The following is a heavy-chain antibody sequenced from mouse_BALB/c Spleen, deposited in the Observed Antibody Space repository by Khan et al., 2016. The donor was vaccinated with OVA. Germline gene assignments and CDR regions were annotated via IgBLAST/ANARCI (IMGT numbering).Heavy chain of an antibody. V-gene: IGHV2-6-7*01. CDR2: IWGDGTT. CDR3: AMAYNVNYREAMDY. CDR1: GFSLTGYG. D-gene: IGHD2-10*01. Sequence: QVQLKESGPGLVPPSQSLSITCTVSGFSLTGYGVNWVRQPPGKGLEWLGMIWGDGTTDYNSALNSRLSINKDNSKSQVFLKMNSLQTDDTARYYCAMAYNVNYREAMDYWGQGTSVTVSS. J-gene: IGHJ4*01.